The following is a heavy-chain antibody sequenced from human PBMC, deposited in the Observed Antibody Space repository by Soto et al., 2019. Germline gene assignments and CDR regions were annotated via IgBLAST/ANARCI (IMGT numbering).Heavy chain of an antibody. V-gene: IGHV3-33*01. CDR3: ARDPYGGSRYYFDS. Sequence: LRLSCAASGFSFSNYAMHWVRQAPGKGLEWVAVIWYDGSNKYYADSVKGRFTISKDNSQTTVYLQMNSLRAEDTAVYYCARDPYGGSRYYFDSWGQGTLVTVSS. CDR2: IWYDGSNK. CDR1: GFSFSNYA. J-gene: IGHJ4*02. D-gene: IGHD1-26*01.